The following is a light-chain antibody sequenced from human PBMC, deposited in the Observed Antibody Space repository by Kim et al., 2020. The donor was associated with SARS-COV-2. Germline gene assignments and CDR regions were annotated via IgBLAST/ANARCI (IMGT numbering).Light chain of an antibody. CDR2: AAS. J-gene: IGKJ5*01. V-gene: IGKV1-39*01. CDR1: QSISSH. CDR3: QQGYSSPQIT. Sequence: SVGDRVTITCRASQSISSHLNWYQQKPGKAPRLLIFAASSLQSGVPSRFSGSGSGTDFTLTISSLQPEDFATYYCQQGYSSPQITFGQGTRLEIK.